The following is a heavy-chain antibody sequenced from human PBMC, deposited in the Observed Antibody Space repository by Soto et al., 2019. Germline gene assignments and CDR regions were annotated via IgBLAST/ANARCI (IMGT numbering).Heavy chain of an antibody. Sequence: GGSLRLSCAASGFTFSSYAMSWVRQAPGKGLEWVSAISGSGGSTYYADSVKGRFTISRDNSKNTLYLQMNSLRAEDTAVYYCAKFQAISGSIEYYYYYGMDVWGQGTTVTVSS. J-gene: IGHJ6*02. CDR3: AKFQAISGSIEYYYYYGMDV. D-gene: IGHD6-19*01. CDR2: ISGSGGST. V-gene: IGHV3-23*01. CDR1: GFTFSSYA.